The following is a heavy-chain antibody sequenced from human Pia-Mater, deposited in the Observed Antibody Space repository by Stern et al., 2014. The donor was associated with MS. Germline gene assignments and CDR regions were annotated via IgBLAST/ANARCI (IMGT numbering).Heavy chain of an antibody. D-gene: IGHD3-10*01. CDR1: GFTFSSYS. J-gene: IGHJ4*02. Sequence: VQLVESGGGLVKPGGSLRLSCAASGFTFSSYSMNWVRQAPERGLEWVSSISTGSSYIYYADSVKGRFTISRDNAKNSLYLQMNSLRAEDTAVYYCARDTITMVRGGYYFDYWGQGTLVTVSS. CDR2: ISTGSSYI. CDR3: ARDTITMVRGGYYFDY. V-gene: IGHV3-21*01.